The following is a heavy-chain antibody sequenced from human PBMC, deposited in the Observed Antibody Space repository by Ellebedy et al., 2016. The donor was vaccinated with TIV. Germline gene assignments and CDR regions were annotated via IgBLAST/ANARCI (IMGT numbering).Heavy chain of an antibody. CDR3: ARVVWQQPVSYAFDI. V-gene: IGHV4-59*01. D-gene: IGHD6-13*01. J-gene: IGHJ3*02. CDR2: ISYSGST. CDR1: GGSISSYY. Sequence: MPSETLSLTCTVSGGSISSYYWSWIRQPPGKGLEWIGYISYSGSTNYNPSLKSRVTISVDTSKNRFSLKLGSVTASDTAVYYCARVVWQQPVSYAFDIWGQGTMVTVSS.